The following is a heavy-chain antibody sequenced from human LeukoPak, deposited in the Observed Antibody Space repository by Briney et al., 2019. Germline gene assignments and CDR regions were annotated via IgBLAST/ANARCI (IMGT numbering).Heavy chain of an antibody. CDR3: AKDPGYYDSSVFDY. CDR2: IYSGGST. V-gene: IGHV3-66*02. D-gene: IGHD3-22*01. CDR1: GFTVSNNY. J-gene: IGHJ4*02. Sequence: GGSLRLSCAASGFTVSNNYMSWVRQAPGKGLEWVSVIYSGGSTYYADSVKGRFTIPRDNSKNTLYLQMNSLRAEDTAVYYCAKDPGYYDSSVFDYWGQGTLVTVSS.